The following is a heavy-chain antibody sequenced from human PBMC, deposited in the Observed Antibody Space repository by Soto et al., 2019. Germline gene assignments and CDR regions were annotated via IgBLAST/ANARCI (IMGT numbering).Heavy chain of an antibody. CDR2: IKSKTDGGRT. CDR3: TGGAQRAYYYGMDV. Sequence: GKRLEWAGCIKSKTDGGRTDYAAPVKGRFTISRDDSKNTLYLQMNSLKTEDSAMYYCTGGAQRAYYYGMDVWGQGTTVTVSS. D-gene: IGHD3-16*01. J-gene: IGHJ6*02. V-gene: IGHV3-15*01.